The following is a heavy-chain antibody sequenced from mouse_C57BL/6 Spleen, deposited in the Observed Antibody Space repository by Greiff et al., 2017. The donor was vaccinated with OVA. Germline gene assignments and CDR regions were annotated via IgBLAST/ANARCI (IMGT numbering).Heavy chain of an antibody. Sequence: VQLQQSGPELVKPGASVKISCKASGYAFSSSWMNWVKQRPGKGLEWIGRIYPGDGDTNYNGKFKGKATLTADKSSSTAYMQLSSLTSEDSAVYFCARGLRDYAMDYWGQGTSVTVSS. CDR1: GYAFSSSW. D-gene: IGHD1-1*01. CDR2: IYPGDGDT. J-gene: IGHJ4*01. V-gene: IGHV1-82*01. CDR3: ARGLRDYAMDY.